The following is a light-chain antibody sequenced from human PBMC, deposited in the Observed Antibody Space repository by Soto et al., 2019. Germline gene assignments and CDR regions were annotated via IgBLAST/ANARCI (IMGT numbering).Light chain of an antibody. Sequence: EIVRTQSPATLSVSPGATASLSCRASQSAGNFLAWYQKKPGQDPRLLIYYISTRATGIPARFSGSGSGTEFNLTINRLQSEDSAVYECQQQNQWTITFGQGTRLEIK. CDR2: YIS. CDR1: QSAGNF. J-gene: IGKJ5*01. CDR3: QQQNQWTIT. V-gene: IGKV3D-15*01.